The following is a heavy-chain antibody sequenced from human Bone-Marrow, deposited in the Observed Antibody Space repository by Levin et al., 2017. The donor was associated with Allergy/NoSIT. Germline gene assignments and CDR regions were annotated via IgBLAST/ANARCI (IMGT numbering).Heavy chain of an antibody. J-gene: IGHJ4*02. CDR2: IKQDGSEK. CDR1: GFTFSSYW. D-gene: IGHD4-17*01. V-gene: IGHV3-7*01. CDR3: ARADDYGDYAVDY. Sequence: GGSLRLSCAASGFTFSSYWMSWVRQAPGKGLEWVANIKQDGSEKYYVDSVKGRFTISRDNAKNSLYLQMNSLRAEDTAVYYCARADDYGDYAVDYWGQGTLVTVSS.